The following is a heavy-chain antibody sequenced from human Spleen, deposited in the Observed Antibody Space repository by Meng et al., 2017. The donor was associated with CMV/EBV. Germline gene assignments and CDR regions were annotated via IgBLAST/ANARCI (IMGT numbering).Heavy chain of an antibody. CDR1: RFTFSAYW. V-gene: IGHV3-74*01. J-gene: IGHJ6*02. Sequence: GGSLRLSCAASRFTFSAYWMHWVRQAPGKGLVWVSRINSDGSRTTYADSVKGRFTISRDNAKNSLSLQMNSLRAEDTAVYYCARDRGAARLDYIMDVWGRGTTVTVSS. D-gene: IGHD6-6*01. CDR2: INSDGSRT. CDR3: ARDRGAARLDYIMDV.